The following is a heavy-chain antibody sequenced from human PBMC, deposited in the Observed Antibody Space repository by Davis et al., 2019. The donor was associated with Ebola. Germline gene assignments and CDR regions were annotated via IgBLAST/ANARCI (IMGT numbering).Heavy chain of an antibody. CDR3: AREGSGSYYSSFDY. CDR1: GFTFDDYG. V-gene: IGHV3-20*01. D-gene: IGHD1-26*01. CDR2: INWNGGST. J-gene: IGHJ4*02. Sequence: GESLKISCAASGFTFDDYGMSWVRQAPGKGLEWVSGINWNGGSTGYADPVKGRFTISRDNAKNSLYLQMNSLRAEDTALYHCAREGSGSYYSSFDYWGQGTLVTVSS.